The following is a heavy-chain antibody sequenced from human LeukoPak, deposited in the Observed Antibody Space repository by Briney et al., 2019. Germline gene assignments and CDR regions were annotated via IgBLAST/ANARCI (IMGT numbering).Heavy chain of an antibody. J-gene: IGHJ6*03. CDR3: TRGYYYYMDV. Sequence: GGSLRLSCVASGFTFSSYGMHRVRQPPGKGLEWVALNRDAVNTKDYADSVKGRFTISRDNSKNTVYLQMNSLRGEDTAVYYCTRGYYYYMDVWGKGTTVTISS. CDR2: NRDAVNTK. CDR1: GFTFSSYG. V-gene: IGHV3-30*02.